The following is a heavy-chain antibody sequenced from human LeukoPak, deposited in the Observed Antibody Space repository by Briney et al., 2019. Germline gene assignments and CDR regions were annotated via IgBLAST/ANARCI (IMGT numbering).Heavy chain of an antibody. CDR1: GGSFSGYH. J-gene: IGHJ4*02. Sequence: SETLSLTCAVYGGSFSGYHWSWIRQPPGKGLEWIGEINHRGSTNYNPSLKSRVTISVDTSKNQFSLKLSSVTAADTAVYYCARAVYSSSWRYYFDYWGQGTLVTVSS. CDR2: INHRGST. CDR3: ARAVYSSSWRYYFDY. V-gene: IGHV4-34*01. D-gene: IGHD6-13*01.